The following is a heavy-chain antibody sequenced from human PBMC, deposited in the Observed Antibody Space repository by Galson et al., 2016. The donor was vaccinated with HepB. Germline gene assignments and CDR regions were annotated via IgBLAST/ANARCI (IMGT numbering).Heavy chain of an antibody. Sequence: SVKVSCKASGYTFTTYGITWVRQAPGQGLEWMGRISAYNGNTNYAQKLQGRVTMTTDTSTSTAYMELRSLRSDDTAVYFWARADYYVSSGYFGAFDIWGQGTMVTVSS. CDR3: ARADYYVSSGYFGAFDI. D-gene: IGHD3-22*01. CDR2: ISAYNGNT. CDR1: GYTFTTYG. V-gene: IGHV1-18*01. J-gene: IGHJ3*02.